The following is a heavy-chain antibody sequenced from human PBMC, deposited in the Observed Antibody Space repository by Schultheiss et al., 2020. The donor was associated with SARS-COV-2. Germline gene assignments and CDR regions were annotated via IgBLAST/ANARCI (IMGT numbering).Heavy chain of an antibody. V-gene: IGHV3-64D*06. CDR3: SKEGYYYDTFGEDFYFDN. Sequence: GGSLRLSCSGSGFTFSSYGIHWVRQAPGKGLEYVSGISGDGRSTYYADSVKDRFTVSRDNSKNTMYLQMRSLGPEDTAVYYCSKEGYYYDTFGEDFYFDNWGRGALVTVSS. CDR2: ISGDGRST. J-gene: IGHJ4*02. D-gene: IGHD3-22*01. CDR1: GFTFSSYG.